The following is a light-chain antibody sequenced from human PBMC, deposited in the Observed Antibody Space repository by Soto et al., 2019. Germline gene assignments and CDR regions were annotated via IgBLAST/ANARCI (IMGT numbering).Light chain of an antibody. V-gene: IGKV1-39*01. Sequence: DIQMTQSPSSLSASVGDRVTITCRASQSISSYLNWYQQKPGKAPKLLIYAASSLQSGVPSRFSGRGSGTDVPLTISSLQPEDFATYYCQLSYSTRGYTFGQGTKLEIK. CDR2: AAS. J-gene: IGKJ2*01. CDR1: QSISSY. CDR3: QLSYSTRGYT.